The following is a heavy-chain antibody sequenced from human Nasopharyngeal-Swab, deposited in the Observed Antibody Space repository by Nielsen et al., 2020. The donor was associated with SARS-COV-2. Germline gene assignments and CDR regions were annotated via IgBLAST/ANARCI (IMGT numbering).Heavy chain of an antibody. CDR3: ARDCSTSSCHLV. V-gene: IGHV1-18*01. Sequence: ASVKVSCKTSGTYVISWVRQAPGQGLEWVGRISPYNSKANYAQNIQGRVTMTTDTSTSTAYMELSSLRSDDTAVHYCARDCSTSSCHLVWGQGTLVTVSS. CDR1: GTYV. D-gene: IGHD2-2*01. J-gene: IGHJ4*02. CDR2: ISPYNSKA.